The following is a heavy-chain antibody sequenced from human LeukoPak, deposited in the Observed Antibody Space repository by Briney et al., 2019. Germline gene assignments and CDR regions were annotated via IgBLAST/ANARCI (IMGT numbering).Heavy chain of an antibody. Sequence: GGSLRLSCAASGFTFSSYGMHWVSQAPGKGLEWVAFIRYDGSNKYYADSVKGRFTISRDNSKNTLYLQMNSLRAEDTAVYYCAKDRTVRGVLDYWGQGTLVTVSS. J-gene: IGHJ4*02. CDR3: AKDRTVRGVLDY. V-gene: IGHV3-30*02. CDR1: GFTFSSYG. D-gene: IGHD3-10*01. CDR2: IRYDGSNK.